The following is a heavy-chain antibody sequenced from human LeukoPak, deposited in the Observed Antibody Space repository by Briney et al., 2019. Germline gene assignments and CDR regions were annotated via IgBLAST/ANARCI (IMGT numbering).Heavy chain of an antibody. J-gene: IGHJ5*02. CDR2: ISYDGNTK. Sequence: PGGSLRLSCAASGFTFSNFAMHWVRQAPGKGLEWVASISYDGNTKYYEDSVEGRFTISRDNSKNTMYLQINSLRAEDTAVYYCAKNSKLWSNPGHFDPWAREPWSPSPQ. D-gene: IGHD1-1*01. CDR3: AKNSKLWSNPGHFDP. CDR1: GFTFSNFA. V-gene: IGHV3-30*18.